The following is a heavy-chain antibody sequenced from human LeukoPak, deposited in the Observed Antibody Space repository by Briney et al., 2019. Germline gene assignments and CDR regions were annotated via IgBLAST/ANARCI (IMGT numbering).Heavy chain of an antibody. CDR1: GYTFTSYG. Sequence: ASVKVSCKASGYTFTSYGISWVRQAPGQGLELMGWISAYNGNTNYAQKLQGRVTMTTDTSTSTAYMELRSLRSDDTAVYYCARDRYCSGGSCWDYWGQGTLVTVSS. D-gene: IGHD2-15*01. CDR3: ARDRYCSGGSCWDY. J-gene: IGHJ4*02. CDR2: ISAYNGNT. V-gene: IGHV1-18*01.